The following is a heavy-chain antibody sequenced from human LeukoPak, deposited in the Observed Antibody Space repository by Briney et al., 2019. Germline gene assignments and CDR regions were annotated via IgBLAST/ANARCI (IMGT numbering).Heavy chain of an antibody. Sequence: GGSLRLSCAASGFTFSSYGMHWVRQAPGKGLEWVAFIRYDGCNKYYADSVKGRFTISRDNSKNTLYLQMNSLRAEDTAVYYCAKGVYYNWFDPWGQGTLVTVSS. CDR2: IRYDGCNK. CDR3: AKGVYYNWFDP. V-gene: IGHV3-30*02. J-gene: IGHJ5*02. CDR1: GFTFSSYG. D-gene: IGHD2-21*01.